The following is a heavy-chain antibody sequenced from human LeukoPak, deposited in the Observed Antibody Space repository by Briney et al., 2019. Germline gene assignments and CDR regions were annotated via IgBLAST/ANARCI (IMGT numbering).Heavy chain of an antibody. CDR1: GYTLTELS. D-gene: IGHD2-15*01. V-gene: IGHV1-24*01. J-gene: IGHJ5*02. CDR3: ARVCSGGSCLSWFDP. Sequence: ASVKVSCKVSGYTLTELSMHWVRQAPGKGLEWMGGFDPEDGETIYAQKFQGRVTITADESTSTAYMELSSLRSEDTAVYYCARVCSGGSCLSWFDPWGQGTLVTVSS. CDR2: FDPEDGET.